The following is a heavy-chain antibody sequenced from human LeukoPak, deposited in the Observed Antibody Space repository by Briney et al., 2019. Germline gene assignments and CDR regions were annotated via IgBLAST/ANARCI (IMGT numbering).Heavy chain of an antibody. J-gene: IGHJ4*02. CDR3: AKVIGYIAVAPPFDY. CDR1: GFTFSSYA. CDR2: ISGSGGST. D-gene: IGHD6-19*01. V-gene: IGHV3-23*01. Sequence: GGSLRLSCAASGFTFSSYAMSWVRQAPGKGLEWVSAISGSGGSTYYADSVKGRFTISRDNAKNSLYLQMNSLRAEDTAVYYCAKVIGYIAVAPPFDYWGQGTLVTVSS.